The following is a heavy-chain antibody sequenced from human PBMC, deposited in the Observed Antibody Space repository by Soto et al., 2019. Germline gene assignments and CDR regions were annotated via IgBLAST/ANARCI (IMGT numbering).Heavy chain of an antibody. J-gene: IGHJ4*02. V-gene: IGHV3-11*01. CDR2: ISTSGSMT. Sequence: QVHLVESGGGLVNPGGSLRLSCAASGFRFSEYYMTWVRQAPGKGLEWISYISTSGSMTYYADSVKGRFTISRDNGKNPLDRQRNGLRAEDPAGYSGARAMGTQQWGDFAQWGKGPRVT. D-gene: IGHD3-16*01. CDR3: ARAMGTQQWGDFAQ. CDR1: GFRFSEYY.